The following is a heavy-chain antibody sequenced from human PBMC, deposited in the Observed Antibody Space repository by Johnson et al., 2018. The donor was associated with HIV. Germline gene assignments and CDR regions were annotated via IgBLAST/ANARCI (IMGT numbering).Heavy chain of an antibody. CDR3: AKDLGGTGDAFDI. CDR1: GFTFDDYA. D-gene: IGHD1-26*01. J-gene: IGHJ3*02. V-gene: IGHV3-9*01. CDR2: NSWNSGSI. Sequence: VQLVESGGGLVQPGRSLRLSCAASGFTFDDYAMHWVRQAPGKGLEWVSGNSWNSGSIGYAESVKGRFTISRDNAKNSMYLQMNRLRAEDTALYYCAKDLGGTGDAFDIWGQGTTVTVSS.